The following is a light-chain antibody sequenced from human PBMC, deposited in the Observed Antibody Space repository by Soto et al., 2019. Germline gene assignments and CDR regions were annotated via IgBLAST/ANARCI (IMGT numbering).Light chain of an antibody. J-gene: IGKJ1*01. CDR1: QGISTY. CDR3: QKYNSPWT. V-gene: IGKV1-27*01. CDR2: FAS. Sequence: DIQMTQSPSSLSASVGDTVTITCRASQGISTYLAWYQQKAGKVPELLISFASTLQSGVPSRFSGSGSGTECTLTISSLQPEDVAVYYCQKYNSPWTFGPGTKVEIK.